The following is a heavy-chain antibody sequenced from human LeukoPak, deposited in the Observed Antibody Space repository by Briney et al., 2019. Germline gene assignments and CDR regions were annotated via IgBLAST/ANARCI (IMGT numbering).Heavy chain of an antibody. CDR3: AKVHYDFWSGYSGNEYFQH. V-gene: IGHV3-53*05. J-gene: IGHJ1*01. Sequence: GGSLRLSCAASGFTVSSNYMSWVRQAPGKGLEWVSVIYSGGSTYYADSVKGRFTISRDNSKNTLYLQMNSLRAEDTAVYYCAKVHYDFWSGYSGNEYFQHWGQGTLVTVSS. D-gene: IGHD3-3*01. CDR1: GFTVSSNY. CDR2: IYSGGST.